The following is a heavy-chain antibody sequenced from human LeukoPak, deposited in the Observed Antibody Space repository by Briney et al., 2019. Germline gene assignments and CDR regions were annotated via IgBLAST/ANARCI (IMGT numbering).Heavy chain of an antibody. CDR1: GRSFSGYY. CDR3: AILRSPGSGMATNDFDY. V-gene: IGHV4-34*01. J-gene: IGHJ4*02. CDR2: INHSGST. Sequence: PSETLSLTCAVSGRSFSGYYGSWFRQPPGKGLEWIGEINHSGSTNYNPSLKSRVTISVDTSKNQFSLKLSSVTAADTAVYYCAILRSPGSGMATNDFDYWGQGTLVTLSS. D-gene: IGHD5-24*01.